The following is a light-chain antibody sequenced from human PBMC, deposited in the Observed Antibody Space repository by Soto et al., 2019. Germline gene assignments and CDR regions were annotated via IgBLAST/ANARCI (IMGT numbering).Light chain of an antibody. CDR2: DAS. CDR1: QSISRW. CDR3: QQHQSYWS. Sequence: IRMSQSPSTLSASVGDRVTIPCRASQSISRWLAWYQQKPGKAPRLLIHDASSLQSGVPSRFSGSGSGTEFTLTISSLQPDDFATYFCQQHQSYWSFGQGTKVDI. V-gene: IGKV1-5*01. J-gene: IGKJ1*01.